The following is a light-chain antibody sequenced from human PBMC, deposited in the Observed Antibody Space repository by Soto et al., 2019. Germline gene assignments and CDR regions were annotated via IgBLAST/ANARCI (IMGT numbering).Light chain of an antibody. CDR2: DVT. J-gene: IGLJ3*02. CDR3: SAYTARSTLV. V-gene: IGLV2-14*01. Sequence: QSVLTQPASVSGSPGQSITISCTGTSSDIGDYDYVSWYQHLPGKAPKLLIFDVTHRPSGVSDRFSGSKSGNTASLTISGVRPEDEGDYYCSAYTARSTLVFGGGTKLTVL. CDR1: SSDIGDYDY.